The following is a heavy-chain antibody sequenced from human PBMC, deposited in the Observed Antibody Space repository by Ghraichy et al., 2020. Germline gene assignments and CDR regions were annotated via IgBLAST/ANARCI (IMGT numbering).Heavy chain of an antibody. V-gene: IGHV4-30-4*01. CDR3: ARAYCTYGVCSPEFDY. Sequence: SETLSLICTVSGGSISSGDYYWSWIRQPPGKGLEWIGYIYYSGSTYYNPSLKSRVIISVDTSKNQFSLKLSSVTAADTAVYYCARAYCTYGVCSPEFDYWGQGTLVTVSS. CDR1: GGSISSGDYY. CDR2: IYYSGST. J-gene: IGHJ4*02. D-gene: IGHD2-8*01.